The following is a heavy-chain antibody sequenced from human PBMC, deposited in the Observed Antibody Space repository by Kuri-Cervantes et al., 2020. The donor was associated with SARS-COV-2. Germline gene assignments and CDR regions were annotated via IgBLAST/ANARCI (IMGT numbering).Heavy chain of an antibody. CDR2: INPNSGGT. CDR1: GYTFTGYY. J-gene: IGHJ6*03. D-gene: IGHD1-26*01. CDR3: ASVAVGATHPNYYMDV. V-gene: IGHV1-2*02. Sequence: ASVKVSCKASGYTFTGYYMHWVRQAPGQGLEWMGWINPNSGGTNYAQKFQGRVTMTRDTPISTAYMELSRLRSDDTAVYYCASVAVGATHPNYYMDVWGKGTTVTVSS.